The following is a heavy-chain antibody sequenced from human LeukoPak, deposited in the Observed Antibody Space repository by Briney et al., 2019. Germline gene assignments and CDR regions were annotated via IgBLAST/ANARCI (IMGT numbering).Heavy chain of an antibody. Sequence: PSETLSLTCTVSGGSISSYYWSWIRQPPGKGLEWIGYIYYSGSTNYNPSLKSRVTISVDTSKNQFSLKLSSVTAADTAVYYCARHGGYFDWLRSLGWFDPWGQGTLVTVSS. CDR1: GGSISSYY. CDR3: ARHGGYFDWLRSLGWFDP. D-gene: IGHD3-9*01. CDR2: IYYSGST. J-gene: IGHJ5*02. V-gene: IGHV4-59*08.